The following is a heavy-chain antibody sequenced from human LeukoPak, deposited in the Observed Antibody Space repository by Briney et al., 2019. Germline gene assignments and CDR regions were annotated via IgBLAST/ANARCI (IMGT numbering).Heavy chain of an antibody. V-gene: IGHV3-23*01. D-gene: IGHD3-9*01. Sequence: GGSLRLSCAASGLTFSSYAMSWVRQAPGKGLEWVSDISGSGGNTYYADSVKGRFTISRDNSKNTLYLQMNSLRAEDTAVYYCAKGDNDILTGYYNSFDYWGQGTLVTVSS. CDR2: ISGSGGNT. CDR3: AKGDNDILTGYYNSFDY. CDR1: GLTFSSYA. J-gene: IGHJ4*02.